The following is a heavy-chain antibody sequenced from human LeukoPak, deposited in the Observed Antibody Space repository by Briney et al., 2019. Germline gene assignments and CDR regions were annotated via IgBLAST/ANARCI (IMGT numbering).Heavy chain of an antibody. J-gene: IGHJ4*02. CDR1: GFTFSDYY. Sequence: GGSLRLSCAASGFTFSDYYMSWIRQAPGKGLEWVSYISSSGSTIYYADSVKGRFTISRDNAKNSLYLQMNSLRAEDTAVYYCAREDCSGGSCYPKDYWGQGTLVTVPS. CDR2: ISSSGSTI. D-gene: IGHD2-15*01. CDR3: AREDCSGGSCYPKDY. V-gene: IGHV3-11*01.